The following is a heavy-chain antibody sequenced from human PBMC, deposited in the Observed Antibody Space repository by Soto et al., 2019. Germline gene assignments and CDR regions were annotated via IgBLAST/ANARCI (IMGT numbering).Heavy chain of an antibody. CDR3: ARNQTPSSGWPGMDV. Sequence: QVQLVQSGAEVKKPGASVKVSCKASGYTFTDYYMHWVRQAPGQGLEWMGWINPNSGGTNYAQTFQGEVPLPRDTSISTAYMELNRLRSDDTAVYYCARNQTPSSGWPGMDVWGQGTTVTVSS. V-gene: IGHV1-2*02. CDR1: GYTFTDYY. J-gene: IGHJ6*02. CDR2: INPNSGGT. D-gene: IGHD6-19*01.